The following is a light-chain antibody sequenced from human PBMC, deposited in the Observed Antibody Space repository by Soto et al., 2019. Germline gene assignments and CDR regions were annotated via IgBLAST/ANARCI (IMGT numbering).Light chain of an antibody. CDR1: QGINNW. Sequence: DIQMTQSPSTLSASVGDRVTITCRASQGINNWLAWYQQKPGKAPKLLIYAASSLQNWVPSRFSGSGSGTEFTLTISSLQPDDFATYYCQQYNSYRTFGQGTKVDIK. V-gene: IGKV1D-16*01. CDR2: AAS. J-gene: IGKJ1*01. CDR3: QQYNSYRT.